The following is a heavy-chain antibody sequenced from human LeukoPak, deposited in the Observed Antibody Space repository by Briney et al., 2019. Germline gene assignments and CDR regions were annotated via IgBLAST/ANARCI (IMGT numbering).Heavy chain of an antibody. CDR1: GFTFSSYA. V-gene: IGHV3-23*01. D-gene: IGHD3-10*01. CDR3: AKSLEFFGAFDI. J-gene: IGHJ3*02. CDR2: ISGRGGST. Sequence: PGGSLRLSCAASGFTFSSYAMSWVRQAPGKGLEWVSAISGRGGSTYYADSVKGRFTISRDNSKNTLYLQMNSLRAEDTAVYYCAKSLEFFGAFDIWGQGIMVTVSS.